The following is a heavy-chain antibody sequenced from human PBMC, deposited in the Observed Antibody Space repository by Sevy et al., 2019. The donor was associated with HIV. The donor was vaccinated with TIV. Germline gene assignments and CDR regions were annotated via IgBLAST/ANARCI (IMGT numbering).Heavy chain of an antibody. V-gene: IGHV4-59*13. CDR3: ARVSYYYDSGGRPLYSFDC. J-gene: IGHJ4*02. CDR2: IYNNGNT. D-gene: IGHD3-22*01. Sequence: SETLSLICTVSGGYISSYYWSWIRQPPGKGLEWVGYIYNNGNTKYNPSLKSRVTISVDTSKNQFSLKLTSVTAADTAVYYCARVSYYYDSGGRPLYSFDCWGQGTLVTVSS. CDR1: GGYISSYY.